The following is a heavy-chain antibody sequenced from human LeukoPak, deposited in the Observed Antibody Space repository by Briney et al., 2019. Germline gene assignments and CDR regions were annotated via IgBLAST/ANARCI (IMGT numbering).Heavy chain of an antibody. CDR2: ISDSGDRT. Sequence: GVSLRLSCAGSGFTFNNYGMTWVRQSPGKGLEWLSSISDSGDRTYYADSVKGRLTISRDNSKNTLYLQMNSLRAEDTAVYYCAKGGVGATTWFDPWGQGTLVTVSS. CDR3: AKGGVGATTWFDP. J-gene: IGHJ5*02. D-gene: IGHD1-26*01. V-gene: IGHV3-23*01. CDR1: GFTFNNYG.